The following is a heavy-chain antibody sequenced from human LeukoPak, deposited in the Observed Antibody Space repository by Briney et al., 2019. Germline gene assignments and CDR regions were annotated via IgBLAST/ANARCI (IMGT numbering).Heavy chain of an antibody. CDR2: ISSSSSYI. CDR3: ARDYYYDSSGYYAYGMDV. CDR1: GFTFSDNY. D-gene: IGHD3-22*01. V-gene: IGHV3-11*06. Sequence: GGSLRLSCAASGFTFSDNYMSWIRQAPGKGLEWVSSISSSSSYIYYADSVKGRFTISRDNAKNSLYLQMNSLRAEDTAVYYCARDYYYDSSGYYAYGMDVWGQGTTVTVSS. J-gene: IGHJ6*02.